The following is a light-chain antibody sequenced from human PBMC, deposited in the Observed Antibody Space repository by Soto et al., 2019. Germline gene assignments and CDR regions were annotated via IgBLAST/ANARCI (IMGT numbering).Light chain of an antibody. CDR3: HQYGISPGT. V-gene: IGKV3-20*01. J-gene: IGKJ1*01. CDR1: QSVTTNY. Sequence: EVGVEMSPCALSLSQGERDTLSCRASQSVTTNYLAWYQQKPGQAPRLLIFGASIRDTGIPDSFSGSGSGTDYTLTISRLEPEDFAVYYCHQYGISPGTFCQGTKVDIK. CDR2: GAS.